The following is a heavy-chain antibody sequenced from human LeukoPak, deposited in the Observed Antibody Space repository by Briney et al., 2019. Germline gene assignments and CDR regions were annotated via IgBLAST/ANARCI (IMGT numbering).Heavy chain of an antibody. CDR2: ISYDGSNK. V-gene: IGHV3-30*18. Sequence: GGSLRLSCAASGFTSSSYGMHWVRQAPGKGLEWVAVISYDGSNKYYADSVKGRFTISRDNSKNTLYLQMNSLRAEDTAVYYCAKDLKQWLRSPFDYWGQGTLVTVSS. D-gene: IGHD5-12*01. J-gene: IGHJ4*02. CDR1: GFTSSSYG. CDR3: AKDLKQWLRSPFDY.